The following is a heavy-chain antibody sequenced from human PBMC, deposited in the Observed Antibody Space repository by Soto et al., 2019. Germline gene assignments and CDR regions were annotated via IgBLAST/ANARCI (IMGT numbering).Heavy chain of an antibody. CDR1: GGSISGSY. Sequence: SETLSLTCSVPGGSISGSYWSWIRQSPGKGLEWLGYVYYTGSTNYSPSLRSRVSISVDTPKNEFSLRLSSVTAADTAVYFCARSVAVPGAHIDYWGQGTQVTVSS. V-gene: IGHV4-59*01. CDR2: VYYTGST. J-gene: IGHJ4*02. CDR3: ARSVAVPGAHIDY. D-gene: IGHD6-19*01.